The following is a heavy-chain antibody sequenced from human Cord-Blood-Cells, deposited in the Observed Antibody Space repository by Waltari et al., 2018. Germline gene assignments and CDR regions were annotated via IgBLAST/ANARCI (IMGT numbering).Heavy chain of an antibody. Sequence: EVQLVESGGGLVKPGGSLRLSCAASGFTFSSYSMNWVRQAPGKGLEWVSSISSSSSYIYYADSVKGRFTISRDNAKNSLYLQMNSLRAEDTAVYYCAGTPNYSSSWYVFDYWGQGTLVTVSS. CDR3: AGTPNYSSSWYVFDY. CDR2: ISSSSSYI. CDR1: GFTFSSYS. J-gene: IGHJ4*02. D-gene: IGHD6-13*01. V-gene: IGHV3-21*01.